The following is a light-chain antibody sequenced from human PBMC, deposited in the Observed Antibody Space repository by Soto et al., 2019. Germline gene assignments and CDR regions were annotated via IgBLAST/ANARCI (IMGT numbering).Light chain of an antibody. CDR1: QSVNTW. V-gene: IGKV1-5*03. CDR2: KAS. J-gene: IGKJ1*01. CDR3: QQHKTYWT. Sequence: DIQMTQSPSTLSASVGDRVTITCRASQSVNTWLAWYQQIPGKAPKLLISKASTLENGVPSRFSGSGSGTEFTLTISSLQPDDFATYYCQQHKTYWTFGQGTKVEVK.